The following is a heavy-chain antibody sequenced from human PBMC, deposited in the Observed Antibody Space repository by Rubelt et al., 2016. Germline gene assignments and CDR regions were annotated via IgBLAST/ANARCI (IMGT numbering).Heavy chain of an antibody. V-gene: IGHV1-18*01. CDR2: IRTYNGNT. Sequence: QVQLVQSGAEVKKPGASVKVSCKASGYTFTTYGISWVRQAPGQGLEWMGWIRTYNGNTNSAQKLQGRVTMTTDTSTSTAYMELRSLGSDDTAMYFCARGYCSSANCLFNWFDPWGQGTLVTVSS. J-gene: IGHJ5*02. D-gene: IGHD2-2*01. CDR3: ARGYCSSANCLFNWFDP. CDR1: GYTFTTYG.